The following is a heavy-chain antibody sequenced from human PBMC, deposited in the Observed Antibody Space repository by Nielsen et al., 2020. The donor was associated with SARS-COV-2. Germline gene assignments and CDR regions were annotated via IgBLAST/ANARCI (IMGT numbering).Heavy chain of an antibody. Sequence: GESLKISCAASGFTFSSYGMHWVRQAPGKGLEWVAVIWYDGSNKYYADSVKGRFTISRDNSKNTLYLQMNSLRAEDTAVYYCARDIAVAAESSDYWGQGTLVTVSS. D-gene: IGHD6-19*01. CDR1: GFTFSSYG. J-gene: IGHJ4*02. V-gene: IGHV3-33*01. CDR2: IWYDGSNK. CDR3: ARDIAVAAESSDY.